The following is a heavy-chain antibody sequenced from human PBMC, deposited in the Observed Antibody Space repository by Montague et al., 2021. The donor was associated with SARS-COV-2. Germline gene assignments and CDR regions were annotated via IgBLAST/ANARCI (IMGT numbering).Heavy chain of an antibody. D-gene: IGHD4-23*01. Sequence: SETLSLTCAVYGGSFSGYYWTWIRQSPGKGLEWIAEINHSGTTNYNFNPSHRSRVTISVDTSKSQFSLKLSSVTAADTGVYCCARWDPQTLTLIGLRGKSASDYWGQGTLVTVSS. V-gene: IGHV4-34*01. J-gene: IGHJ4*02. CDR3: ARWDPQTLTLIGLRGKSASDY. CDR2: INHSGTT. CDR1: GGSFSGYY.